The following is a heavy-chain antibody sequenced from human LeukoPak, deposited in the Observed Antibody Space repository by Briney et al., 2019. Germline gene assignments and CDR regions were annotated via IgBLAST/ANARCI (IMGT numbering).Heavy chain of an antibody. CDR2: ISAYNGST. J-gene: IGHJ6*02. D-gene: IGHD2-2*01. V-gene: IGHV1-18*01. CDR1: GYTFTSYG. Sequence: ASVKVSCKASGYTFTSYGISWVRQAPGQGLEWMGWISAYNGSTNYAQKLQGRVTMTTDTSTSTAYMELRSLRSDDTAVYYCARDGSRIVVVPAAEYYYYYYGMDVWGQGTTVTVSS. CDR3: ARDGSRIVVVPAAEYYYYYYGMDV.